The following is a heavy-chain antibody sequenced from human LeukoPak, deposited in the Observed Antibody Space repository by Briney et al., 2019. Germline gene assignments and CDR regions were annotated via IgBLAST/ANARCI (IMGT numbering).Heavy chain of an antibody. D-gene: IGHD6-13*01. CDR3: AREVSSSWYSWFDP. CDR2: IYTSGST. J-gene: IGHJ5*02. V-gene: IGHV4-4*07. CDR1: GGSISSYY. Sequence: PSETLSLTCTVSGGSISSYYWSWIRQPAGKGLEWIGRIYTSGSTNYNPSLKSRVTMSVDTSKNQFSLELSSVTAADTAVYYCAREVSSSWYSWFDPWGQGTLVTVSS.